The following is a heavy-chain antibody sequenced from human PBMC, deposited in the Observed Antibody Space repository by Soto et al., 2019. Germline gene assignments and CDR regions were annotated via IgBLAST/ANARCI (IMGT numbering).Heavy chain of an antibody. Sequence: GSLRLSCAASGFICSSYDMSWVRQAPGKGLEWVTTILVDGRTFYVDSVKGRFTISRDSSQNTVYLQMNSLTAGDTALYYCAKATATGGGAFDICGQGTMVTVSS. V-gene: IGHV3-23*01. CDR1: GFICSSYD. D-gene: IGHD2-8*02. CDR2: ILVDGRT. J-gene: IGHJ3*02. CDR3: AKATATGGGAFDI.